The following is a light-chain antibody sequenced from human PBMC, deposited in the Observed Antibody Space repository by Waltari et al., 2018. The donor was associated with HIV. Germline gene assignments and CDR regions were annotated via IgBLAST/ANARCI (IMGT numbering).Light chain of an antibody. CDR3: NSYAGNNKGV. V-gene: IGLV2-8*01. J-gene: IGLJ1*01. Sequence: QSALTQPPSASGSPGQSVPIPCPGTSSDVGGYNSVSWYQQHPGKAPKLLIYDVTKRPSGVPDRFSCSKSGNTASLTVSGLQAEDEADYYCNSYAGNNKGVFGTGTKVTVL. CDR1: SSDVGGYNS. CDR2: DVT.